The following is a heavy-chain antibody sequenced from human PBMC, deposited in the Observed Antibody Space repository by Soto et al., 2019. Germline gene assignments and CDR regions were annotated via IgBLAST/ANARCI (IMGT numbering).Heavy chain of an antibody. CDR2: IIPLSGTT. J-gene: IGHJ4*02. V-gene: IGHV1-69*01. Sequence: QVQLVQSGTEVRKPGSSVKVSCKASGGTFSNHAISWVRQAPGQGPEWMGGIIPLSGTTNYAQKFQGRVRITGDESMSTASRELSSLRFGDTAVYYCARGPNRSGFYLFASGGQEPLVTVSS. D-gene: IGHD3-22*01. CDR3: ARGPNRSGFYLFAS. CDR1: GGTFSNHA.